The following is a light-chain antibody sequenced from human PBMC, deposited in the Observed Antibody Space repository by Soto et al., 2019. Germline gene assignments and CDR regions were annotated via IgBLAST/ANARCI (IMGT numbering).Light chain of an antibody. CDR3: PPYNEWPSIA. CDR1: QRVNSN. J-gene: IGKJ5*01. Sequence: IVMTQSPATLSLSPWERATLSCRASQRVNSNLAWYQQKAGQAPRLLIYGTSTRPTGIPARFSGRGSGTEFTLTLSHLQSEDFAVYYRPPYNEWPSIAFGQGTRLEIK. CDR2: GTS. V-gene: IGKV3-15*01.